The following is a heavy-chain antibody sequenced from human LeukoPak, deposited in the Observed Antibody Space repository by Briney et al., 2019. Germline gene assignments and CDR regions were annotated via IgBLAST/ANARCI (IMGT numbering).Heavy chain of an antibody. Sequence: ASVKVSCKASGYTFTGYYMHWVRQAPGQGLEWMGRINPNSGGTNYAQEFQGRVTMTRDTSISTAYMELSRLRSDDTAVYYCARHPRSYGMDAWGQGTTVTVSS. V-gene: IGHV1-2*06. CDR3: ARHPRSYGMDA. J-gene: IGHJ6*02. CDR1: GYTFTGYY. CDR2: INPNSGGT.